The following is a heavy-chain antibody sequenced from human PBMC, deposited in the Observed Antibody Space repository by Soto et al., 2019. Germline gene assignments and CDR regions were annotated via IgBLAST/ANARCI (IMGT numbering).Heavy chain of an antibody. Sequence: GASVKVSCKASGYTFTSYGISWVRQAPGQGLEWMGWISAYNGNTNYAQKLQGRVTMTTDTSTSTAYMELRSLRSDDTAVYYCARSSSSWYYYYYGMDVWGQGTTVTVSS. CDR1: GYTFTSYG. D-gene: IGHD6-13*01. V-gene: IGHV1-18*01. J-gene: IGHJ6*02. CDR3: ARSSSSWYYYYYGMDV. CDR2: ISAYNGNT.